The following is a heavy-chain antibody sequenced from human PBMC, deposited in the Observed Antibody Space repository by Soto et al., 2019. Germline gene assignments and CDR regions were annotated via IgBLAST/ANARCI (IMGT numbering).Heavy chain of an antibody. J-gene: IGHJ5*02. CDR2: IYYSGST. V-gene: IGHV4-59*01. Sequence: PSETLSLTCTVSGGSISSYYWSWIRQPPGKGLEWIGYIYYSGSTNYNPPLKSRVTISVDTSKNQFSLKLSSVTAADTAVYYCARGGYYYDSSGYYKFDPWGQGTLVTVSS. CDR3: ARGGYYYDSSGYYKFDP. CDR1: GGSISSYY. D-gene: IGHD3-22*01.